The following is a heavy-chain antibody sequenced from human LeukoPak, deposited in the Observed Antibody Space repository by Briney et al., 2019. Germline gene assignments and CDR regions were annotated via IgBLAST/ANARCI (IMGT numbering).Heavy chain of an antibody. CDR1: GYTFTGYY. D-gene: IGHD5-18*01. Sequence: ASVKVSCKASGYTFTGYYMHWVRQAPGQGLEWMGWIYPNSGGTNYAQKFQGRVTVTRDTSISTAYMQLSRLRSDDTAVYYCATGRGYSYGFDYWGQEPWSPSHQ. CDR3: ATGRGYSYGFDY. CDR2: IYPNSGGT. V-gene: IGHV1-2*02. J-gene: IGHJ4*01.